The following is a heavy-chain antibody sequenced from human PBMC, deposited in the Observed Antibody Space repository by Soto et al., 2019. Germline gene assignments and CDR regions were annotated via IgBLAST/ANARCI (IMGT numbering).Heavy chain of an antibody. CDR2: IYYSGST. J-gene: IGHJ4*02. D-gene: IGHD3-22*01. V-gene: IGHV4-59*01. CDR1: GGSISSYY. Sequence: SETLSLTCTVSGGSISSYYWSWIRQPPGKGLEWVGYIYYSGSTNYSPSLKSRVSISVDTSKNQFSLWLSSVTAADTAAYYCASGFAYYYDSSGYYPFDYWGQGTLVTVSS. CDR3: ASGFAYYYDSSGYYPFDY.